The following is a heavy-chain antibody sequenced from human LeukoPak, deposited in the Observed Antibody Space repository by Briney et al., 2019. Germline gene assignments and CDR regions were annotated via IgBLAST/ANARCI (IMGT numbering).Heavy chain of an antibody. CDR1: GFTFSGSN. Sequence: GGSLRLSCATSGFTFSGSNMNWVRQAPGKGLEWVSSITSGGHIFYADSVKGRFTISRDNAKNSLYLQMNNLRAEDTAVYFCARYSGTYRGYWGQGTLVTVSS. CDR3: ARYSGTYRGY. CDR2: ITSGGHI. D-gene: IGHD3-10*01. V-gene: IGHV3-21*06. J-gene: IGHJ4*02.